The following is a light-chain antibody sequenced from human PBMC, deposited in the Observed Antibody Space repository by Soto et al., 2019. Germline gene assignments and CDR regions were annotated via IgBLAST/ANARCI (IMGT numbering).Light chain of an antibody. V-gene: IGKV3-15*01. CDR2: ATS. CDR1: QSVGNN. CDR3: QQYGDWPLT. Sequence: EIVVTQSPATLSVSPGERATLSCRASQSVGNNFAWYQQKPGQAPRLLIFATSTRATGVPARFSGSGSGTEFTLTISSLQSEDFEVYYCQQYGDWPLTFGGGAKVE. J-gene: IGKJ4*01.